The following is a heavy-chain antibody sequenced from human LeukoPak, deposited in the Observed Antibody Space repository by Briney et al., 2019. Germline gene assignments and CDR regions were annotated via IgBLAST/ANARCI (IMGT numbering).Heavy chain of an antibody. Sequence: SETLSLTCTVSGGSISGYYWSWIRQPPGKGLEWIGEINHSGSTNYNPSLKSRVTISVDTSKNQFSLKLSSVTAADTAVYYCARGRDDKWNDRINVFDIWGQGKMVTVSS. CDR3: ARGRDDKWNDRINVFDI. CDR1: GGSISGYY. CDR2: INHSGST. J-gene: IGHJ3*02. D-gene: IGHD1-20*01. V-gene: IGHV4-34*01.